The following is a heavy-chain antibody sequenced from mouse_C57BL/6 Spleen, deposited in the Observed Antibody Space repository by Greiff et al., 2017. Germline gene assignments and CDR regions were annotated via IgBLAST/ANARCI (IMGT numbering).Heavy chain of an antibody. V-gene: IGHV1-53*01. Sequence: QVQLMQPGTDLVKPGASVKLSCTASGYTFTSYWMHWVKQRPGQGLEWIGNINPSTGGTNYTEKFTSKATLTVDKSSSTAYMQLSSLTSVDSAVYDCARWGLSPSYWYFDVWGTGTTVTVSS. CDR2: INPSTGGT. D-gene: IGHD2-2*01. CDR3: ARWGLSPSYWYFDV. J-gene: IGHJ1*03. CDR1: GYTFTSYW.